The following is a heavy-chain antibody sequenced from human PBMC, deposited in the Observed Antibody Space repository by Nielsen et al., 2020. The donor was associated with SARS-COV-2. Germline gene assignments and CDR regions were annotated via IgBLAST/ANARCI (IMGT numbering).Heavy chain of an antibody. Sequence: SETLSLTCTVSGGSISSSSYYWGWIRQPPGKGLEWIGEINHSGSTNYNPSLKSRVTISVDTSKNQFSLKLSSVTAADTAVYYCARVTYHYYGSGSYFLYWGQGTLVTVSS. J-gene: IGHJ4*02. D-gene: IGHD3-10*01. V-gene: IGHV4-39*07. CDR3: ARVTYHYYGSGSYFLY. CDR2: INHSGST. CDR1: GGSISSSSYY.